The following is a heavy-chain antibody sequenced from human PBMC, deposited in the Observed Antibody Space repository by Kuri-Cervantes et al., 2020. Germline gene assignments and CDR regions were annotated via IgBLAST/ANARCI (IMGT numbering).Heavy chain of an antibody. CDR3: AKDPNTLSIVGAAVAFDS. CDR2: IAYDGSDD. D-gene: IGHD1-26*01. V-gene: IGHV3-30*18. CDR1: GFTFNTYS. J-gene: IGHJ4*02. Sequence: GGSLRLSCAASGFTFNTYSMSWVRQAPGKGLEWVAVIAYDGSDDYYADSVKGRFTISRGNSKNTLYLQMNSLRAEDTAVYYCAKDPNTLSIVGAAVAFDSWGQGTLVTVSS.